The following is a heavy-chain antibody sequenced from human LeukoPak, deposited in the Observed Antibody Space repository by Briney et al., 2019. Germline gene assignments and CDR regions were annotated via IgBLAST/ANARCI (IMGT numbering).Heavy chain of an antibody. CDR2: ISGRSDNT. V-gene: IGHV3-23*01. Sequence: GASLRLSCAASGFIFSNYAMYWVRQAPGKGLEWVSAISGRSDNTYYADSVKGRFTLSRDSSKNTLYLQMNSMRADDTAVYYCAKWGDYDVLTGYYVSDFWGQGTLVTVSS. CDR1: GFIFSNYA. J-gene: IGHJ4*02. D-gene: IGHD3-9*01. CDR3: AKWGDYDVLTGYYVSDF.